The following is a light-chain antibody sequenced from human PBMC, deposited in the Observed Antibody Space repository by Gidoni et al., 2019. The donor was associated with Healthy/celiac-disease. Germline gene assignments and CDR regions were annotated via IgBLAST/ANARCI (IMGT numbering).Light chain of an antibody. V-gene: IGLV6-57*02. CDR3: V. CDR2: EDN. Sequence: NFMLTQPHSVSESPGKTVTISCTGSSGSIASNYVQWYQQRPGSAPTTVIYEDNQRPSGVPDRFSGSIDSSSNSASLTISGLKTEDEADGIKVFGAGTKLTVL. J-gene: IGLJ3*02. CDR1: SGSIASNY.